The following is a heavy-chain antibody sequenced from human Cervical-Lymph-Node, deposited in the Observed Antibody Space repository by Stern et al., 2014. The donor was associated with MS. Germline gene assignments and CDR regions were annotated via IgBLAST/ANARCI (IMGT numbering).Heavy chain of an antibody. CDR2: IRNGGSSL. J-gene: IGHJ4*02. CDR3: ARGRGGNYRYYFDY. CDR1: GFTFSSYS. Sequence: VQLGPSGGGLVKPGGSLRLSCAASGFTFSSYSMNWVRQAPGKGLEWVASIRNGGSSLYYADSMKGRVTISRDNAQNSMYLPMNSLRAEDTAVYYCARGRGGNYRYYFDYWGQGTLVTVSS. D-gene: IGHD4-23*01. V-gene: IGHV3-21*01.